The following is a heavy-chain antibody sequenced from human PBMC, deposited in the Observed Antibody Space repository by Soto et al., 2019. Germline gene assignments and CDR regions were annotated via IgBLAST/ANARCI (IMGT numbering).Heavy chain of an antibody. Sequence: SVKVSCKASGGTFSSYAISWVRQAPGQGLEWMGGIIPIFGTANYAQKFQGRVTITADKSTSTAYMELSSLRSEDTAVYYCASLNSGSHGLDYWGQGTMVTVSS. J-gene: IGHJ4*02. CDR3: ASLNSGSHGLDY. V-gene: IGHV1-69*06. CDR2: IIPIFGTA. CDR1: GGTFSSYA. D-gene: IGHD1-26*01.